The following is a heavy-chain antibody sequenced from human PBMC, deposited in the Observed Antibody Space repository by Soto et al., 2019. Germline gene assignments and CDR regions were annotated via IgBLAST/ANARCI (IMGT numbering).Heavy chain of an antibody. CDR2: INHSGST. V-gene: IGHV4-34*01. D-gene: IGHD2-15*01. Sequence: SETLSLTCAVYGGSFSCYYWSWIRQPPGKGLEWIGEINHSGSTNYNPSLKSRVTISVDTSKNQFSLKLSSVTAADTAVYYCARGPRFPEYCSGGSCYSLRGLLPPSGWFGPWGRGTQVTVSS. CDR1: GGSFSCYY. CDR3: ARGPRFPEYCSGGSCYSLRGLLPPSGWFGP. J-gene: IGHJ5*02.